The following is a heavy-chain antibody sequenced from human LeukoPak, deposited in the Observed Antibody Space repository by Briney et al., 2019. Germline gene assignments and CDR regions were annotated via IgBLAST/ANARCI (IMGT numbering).Heavy chain of an antibody. J-gene: IGHJ4*02. D-gene: IGHD6-6*01. CDR3: SRRERYSSSSGVDY. V-gene: IGHV3-20*04. CDR1: GFPFDDYG. Sequence: GGSLRLSCAASGFPFDDYGMSWVRQAPERGLEWVSGINWNGGSTGYPDSVKGRFTISRDNAKNSLYLQMNSLRAEDTALYYCSRRERYSSSSGVDYWGQGTLVTVSS. CDR2: INWNGGST.